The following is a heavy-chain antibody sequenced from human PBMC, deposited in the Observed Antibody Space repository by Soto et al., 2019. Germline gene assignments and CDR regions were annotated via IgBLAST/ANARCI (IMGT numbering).Heavy chain of an antibody. Sequence: PGGSLRLSCTTSGLSFSTYWMAWVRQAPGKGLEWVGNTKPDETETYYADSVEGRFTISRDNAKNSLYLQMNSQRAEDTALYYCVRDRGYPDSFSIWGPGTMVTVSS. CDR1: GLSFSTYW. CDR3: VRDRGYPDSFSI. J-gene: IGHJ3*02. CDR2: TKPDETET. D-gene: IGHD3-10*01. V-gene: IGHV3-7*05.